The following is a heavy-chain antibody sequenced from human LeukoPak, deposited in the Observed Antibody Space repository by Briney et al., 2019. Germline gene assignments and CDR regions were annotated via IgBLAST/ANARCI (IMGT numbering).Heavy chain of an antibody. V-gene: IGHV3-20*01. J-gene: IGHJ3*02. CDR3: ARDDSFDI. CDR1: GFTFADYG. Sequence: GGSLRLSCAASGFTFADYGMSWVRQGPGRGLEWVSGINWNGEDIDYADSVKGRFTISRDNAKNSLYLQMNSLRAEDTAFYHCARDDSFDIWGQGTMVTVSS. D-gene: IGHD2-15*01. CDR2: INWNGEDI.